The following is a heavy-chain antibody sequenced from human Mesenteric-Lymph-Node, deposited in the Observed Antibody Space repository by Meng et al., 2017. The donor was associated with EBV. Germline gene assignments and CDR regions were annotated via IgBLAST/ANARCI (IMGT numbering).Heavy chain of an antibody. J-gene: IGHJ4*02. CDR2: IFHTGRT. D-gene: IGHD4-17*01. V-gene: IGHV4-4*03. CDR3: ATVGDYGDYVGLDN. Sequence: HAQLQALGSGLVKPPGTLSLTCAVSGGSFSSPKWWGWVRQPPGKGLDWIGEIFHTGRTNYNPSLKSRLTMSVDQSKNQLSLKLTSVTAADTAVYYCATVGDYGDYVGLDNWGQGTLVTVSS. CDR1: GGSFSSPKW.